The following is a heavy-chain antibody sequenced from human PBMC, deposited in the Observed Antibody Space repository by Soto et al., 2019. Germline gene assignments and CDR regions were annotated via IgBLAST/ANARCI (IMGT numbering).Heavy chain of an antibody. J-gene: IGHJ5*02. D-gene: IGHD6-13*01. Sequence: EVQLLESGGGLVQPGGSLRLSCAASGFTINYYAINWVRQAPGKGLEWVSAITSTGDTYYVDSVKGRFTISRDNSKNTLYLQMNSLRAEDTAVYYCAKEIAASATLWLDPWGQGTLVTVSS. CDR1: GFTINYYA. CDR2: ITSTGDT. CDR3: AKEIAASATLWLDP. V-gene: IGHV3-23*01.